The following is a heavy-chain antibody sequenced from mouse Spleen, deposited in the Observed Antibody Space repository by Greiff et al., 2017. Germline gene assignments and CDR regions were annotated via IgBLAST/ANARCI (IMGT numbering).Heavy chain of an antibody. V-gene: IGHV1-80*01. Sequence: QVQLQQSGAELVKPGASVKISCKASGYAFSSYWMNWVKQRPGKGLEWIGQIYPGDGDTNYNGKFKGKATLTADKSSSTAYMQLSSLTSEDSAVYFCARRAYYGYSYWYFDVWGAGTTVTVSS. CDR2: IYPGDGDT. CDR1: GYAFSSYW. CDR3: ARRAYYGYSYWYFDV. J-gene: IGHJ1*01. D-gene: IGHD2-9*01.